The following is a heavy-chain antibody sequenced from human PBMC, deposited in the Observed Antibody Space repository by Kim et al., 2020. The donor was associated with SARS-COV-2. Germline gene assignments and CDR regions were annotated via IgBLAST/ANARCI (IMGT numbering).Heavy chain of an antibody. Sequence: GESLKISCKGSGYSFTSYWISWVRQMPGKGLEWMGRIDPSDSYTNYSPSFQGHVTISADKSISTAYLQWSSLKASDTAMYYCARPRVGATPDDAFDIWGQGTMVTVSS. CDR2: IDPSDSYT. J-gene: IGHJ3*02. V-gene: IGHV5-10-1*01. CDR3: ARPRVGATPDDAFDI. D-gene: IGHD1-26*01. CDR1: GYSFTSYW.